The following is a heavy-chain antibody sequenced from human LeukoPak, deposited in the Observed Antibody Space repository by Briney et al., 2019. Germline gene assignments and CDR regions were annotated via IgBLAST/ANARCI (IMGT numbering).Heavy chain of an antibody. J-gene: IGHJ4*02. Sequence: GGSLRLSCAPSGFTFSSYAMHWVRQAPGKGLEWVALMSYDGNKKYYADSVKGRFTISRDNAKNSLYLQMNSLRAEDTAVYYCASMGYYYDSSGYYRYWGQGTLVTVSS. CDR2: MSYDGNKK. CDR1: GFTFSSYA. V-gene: IGHV3-30*04. CDR3: ASMGYYYDSSGYYRY. D-gene: IGHD3-22*01.